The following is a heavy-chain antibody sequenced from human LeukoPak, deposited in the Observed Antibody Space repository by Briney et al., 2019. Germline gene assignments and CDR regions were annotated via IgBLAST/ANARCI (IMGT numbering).Heavy chain of an antibody. CDR2: ISSSSSYI. Sequence: GGSLRLSCAASGFTLSSYNMNWVRQAPGKGLEWVSSISSSSSYIYYADSVKGRFTISRDNAKNSLYLQMNSLRAEDTAVYYCARDNPPNYYDSSGYFEMMGYWGQGTLVTVSS. CDR1: GFTLSSYN. CDR3: ARDNPPNYYDSSGYFEMMGY. D-gene: IGHD3-22*01. J-gene: IGHJ4*02. V-gene: IGHV3-21*01.